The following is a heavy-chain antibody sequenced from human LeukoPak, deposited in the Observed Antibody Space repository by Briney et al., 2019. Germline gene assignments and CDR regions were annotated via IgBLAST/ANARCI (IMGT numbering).Heavy chain of an antibody. J-gene: IGHJ4*02. Sequence: PSETLSLTCTVSGGSISSYYWSWIRQPPGKGLEWIGYIYYSGSTNYNPSLKSRVTMSVDTSKNQVSLKLSSVTAADTAVYYCARDSYSYGYGAFDYWGQGTLVTVSS. D-gene: IGHD5-18*01. CDR1: GGSISSYY. CDR3: ARDSYSYGYGAFDY. V-gene: IGHV4-59*01. CDR2: IYYSGST.